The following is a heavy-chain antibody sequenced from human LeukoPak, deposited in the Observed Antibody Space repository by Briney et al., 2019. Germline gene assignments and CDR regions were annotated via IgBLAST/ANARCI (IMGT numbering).Heavy chain of an antibody. J-gene: IGHJ6*02. CDR1: GFTFDDYA. CDR2: ISRNSGSI. V-gene: IGHV3-9*01. D-gene: IGHD1-26*01. Sequence: PGGSLRLSCAASGFTFDDYAMHWVRQAPGKGLEWVSGISRNSGSIGYADSVKGRFTISRDNAKNSLYLQMNSLRAEDTALYYCAKDVRGSYSYYYYGMDVWGQGTTVTVS. CDR3: AKDVRGSYSYYYYGMDV.